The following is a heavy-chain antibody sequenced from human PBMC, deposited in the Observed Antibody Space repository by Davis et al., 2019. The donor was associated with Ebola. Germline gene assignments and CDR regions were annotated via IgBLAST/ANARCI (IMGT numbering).Heavy chain of an antibody. CDR3: ANEYCTNGVCYEDYFDY. Sequence: PGGSLRLSCAASGFTFSLTDMNWFRQAPGRGPEWVANINGAAWSTSYADSVKGRFTISRDNSKNTLYLQMNSLRAEDTAVYYCANEYCTNGVCYEDYFDYWGQGTLVTVSS. J-gene: IGHJ4*02. CDR2: INGAAWST. CDR1: GFTFSLTD. D-gene: IGHD2-8*01. V-gene: IGHV3-23*01.